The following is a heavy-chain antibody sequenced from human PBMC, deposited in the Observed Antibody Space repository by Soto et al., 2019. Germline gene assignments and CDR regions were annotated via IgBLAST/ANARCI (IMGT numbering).Heavy chain of an antibody. D-gene: IGHD2-15*01. Sequence: GGPLRLSCAASGFTFSSHTMNWVRQAPGKGLEWVSSISSSSTYIYYADSVKGRFTISRDNAKNSLYLQMNSLRAEDTAVYYCARVFGYCSGGACSSLDYWGQGTLVTVSS. CDR1: GFTFSSHT. J-gene: IGHJ4*02. CDR2: ISSSSTYI. CDR3: ARVFGYCSGGACSSLDY. V-gene: IGHV3-21*01.